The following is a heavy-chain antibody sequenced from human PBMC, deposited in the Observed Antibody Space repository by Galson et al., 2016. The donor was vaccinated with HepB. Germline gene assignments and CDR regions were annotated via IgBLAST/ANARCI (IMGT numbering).Heavy chain of an antibody. CDR1: GYIFTAHY. V-gene: IGHV1-46*01. CDR3: ARAASEIPRVISDS. J-gene: IGHJ4*02. Sequence: SVKVSCKASGYIFTAHYMHWVRQAPGQGLEWMGIINPSRGSTSYTQKFHGRITMTSDSSTNTVYMELSSLTYEDTAVYFYARAASEIPRVISDSWGQGSLVIVSS. CDR2: INPSRGST. D-gene: IGHD2-21*01.